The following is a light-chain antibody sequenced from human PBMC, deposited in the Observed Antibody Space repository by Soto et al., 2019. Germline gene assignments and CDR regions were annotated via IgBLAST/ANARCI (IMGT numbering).Light chain of an antibody. J-gene: IGKJ1*01. V-gene: IGKV1-5*01. CDR1: QYIGDF. Sequence: TQSPSSLSASVGDRVTITCRASQYIGDFLNWYQQTPGKPPKLLIFGASNLHIGVPSRFSGSGSGTEFTLTISSLQPDDFATYYCQHYNSYSEAVGQGTKVDIK. CDR3: QHYNSYSEA. CDR2: GAS.